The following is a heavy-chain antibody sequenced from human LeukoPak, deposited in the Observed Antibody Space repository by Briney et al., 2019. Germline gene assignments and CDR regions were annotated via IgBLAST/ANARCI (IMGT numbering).Heavy chain of an antibody. D-gene: IGHD3-22*01. V-gene: IGHV1-18*01. Sequence: ASVKVSCKASGGTFSSYAISWVRQAPGQGLEWMGWISSYNGNTNYAQRLQGRVTMTTDTSTSTAYMELRSLRSDDTAVYYCARDGMGYYDGSTYSYYFDYWGQGTLVTVSS. J-gene: IGHJ4*02. CDR3: ARDGMGYYDGSTYSYYFDY. CDR2: ISSYNGNT. CDR1: GGTFSSYA.